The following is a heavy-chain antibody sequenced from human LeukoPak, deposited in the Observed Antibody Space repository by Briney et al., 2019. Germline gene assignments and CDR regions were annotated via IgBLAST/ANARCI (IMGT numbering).Heavy chain of an antibody. V-gene: IGHV3-11*01. D-gene: IGHD4-17*01. J-gene: IGHJ3*02. Sequence: PGGSLRLSCAASGFTFSDYYMSWIRQAPGKGLEWVSYISSSGSTIYYADSVKGRFTISRDNAKNSLYLQMNSLRAEDTAVYYCAKVSPPADYGEPIDAFDIWGQGTMVTVSS. CDR2: ISSSGSTI. CDR1: GFTFSDYY. CDR3: AKVSPPADYGEPIDAFDI.